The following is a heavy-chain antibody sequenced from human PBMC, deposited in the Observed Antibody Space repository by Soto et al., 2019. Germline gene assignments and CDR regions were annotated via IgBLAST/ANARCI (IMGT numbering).Heavy chain of an antibody. CDR2: IGFSGSPI. CDR1: GFTFSTYS. J-gene: IGHJ2*01. D-gene: IGHD3-22*01. V-gene: IGHV3-48*01. Sequence: EVQLVESGGGLVQPGGSLRLSCAASGFTFSTYSMNWVRQAPGKGLEWVSYIGFSGSPIYYADSVKGRFTISRDIAKNSLYLPMASLRGEDTAVYYCARRSTAWLYLDLWGRGTLVTVSS. CDR3: ARRSTAWLYLDL.